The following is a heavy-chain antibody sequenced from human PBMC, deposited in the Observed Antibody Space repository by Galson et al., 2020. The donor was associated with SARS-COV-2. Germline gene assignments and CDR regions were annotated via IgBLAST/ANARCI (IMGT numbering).Heavy chain of an antibody. CDR3: ARAREGSYFDAFDI. V-gene: IGHV3-30*04. CDR2: ISYDGSNK. Sequence: GGSLRLSCAASGFTFSSYAMHWVRQATGKGLEWVAVISYDGSNKYYADSVKGRFTISRDNSKNTLYLQMNSLRAEDTAVYYCARAREGSYFDAFDIWGQGTMVTVSS. D-gene: IGHD1-26*01. CDR1: GFTFSSYA. J-gene: IGHJ3*02.